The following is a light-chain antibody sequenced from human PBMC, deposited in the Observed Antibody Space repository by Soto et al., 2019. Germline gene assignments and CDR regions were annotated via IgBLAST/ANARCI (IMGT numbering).Light chain of an antibody. J-gene: IGKJ1*01. Sequence: DIQITQSPSSLSSSVGDRVTITCLSSQSIVTYLNWYLQKPGKAPKLLIYAASNLQSGVPSRFSGSGSGTDFTLTISSLQPEDFATYFCQQSYSTPPWTFGQGTKVDI. CDR3: QQSYSTPPWT. CDR2: AAS. V-gene: IGKV1-39*01. CDR1: QSIVTY.